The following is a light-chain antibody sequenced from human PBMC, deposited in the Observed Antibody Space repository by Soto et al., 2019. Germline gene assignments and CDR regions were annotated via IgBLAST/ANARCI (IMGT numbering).Light chain of an antibody. V-gene: IGKV1-5*01. CDR1: QSISTW. J-gene: IGKJ1*01. Sequence: IQITQSPSTLSASVGDRVPITCRASQSISTWLAWYQQQPGRAPKLLIYDASTLESGIPSRFSGSGSGTEFTLTISSLQPDDFATYYCQQYNTYSLKFGQGTKVDIK. CDR3: QQYNTYSLK. CDR2: DAS.